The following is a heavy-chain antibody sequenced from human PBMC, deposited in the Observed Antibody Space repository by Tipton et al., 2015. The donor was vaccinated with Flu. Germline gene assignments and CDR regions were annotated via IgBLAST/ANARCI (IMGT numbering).Heavy chain of an antibody. CDR1: GGSIGSRYC. Sequence: TLSLTCSVSGGSIGSRYCWGWVRQPPGKELEWIASICPGSPYYNPSLKSRVTMPIDTSKIQFSLRLTSVTAADTAVYFCARRDFSKYVSEPKNWFDIWGQGTLVTVSS. CDR2: ICPGSP. V-gene: IGHV4-38-2*01. J-gene: IGHJ5*02. D-gene: IGHD4-11*01. CDR3: ARRDFSKYVSEPKNWFDI.